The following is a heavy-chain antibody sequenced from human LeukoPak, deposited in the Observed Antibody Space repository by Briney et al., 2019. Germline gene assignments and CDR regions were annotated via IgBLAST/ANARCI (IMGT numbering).Heavy chain of an antibody. D-gene: IGHD2-21*01. Sequence: GSLRLSCAASGFTFSSYSMNWVRQAPGKGLEWVSSISSSSSYIYYADSVKGRFTISRDNAKNSLYLQMNSLRAEDTAVYYCARETVVVRGGFDYWGQGTLVTVSS. J-gene: IGHJ4*02. CDR2: ISSSSSYI. V-gene: IGHV3-21*01. CDR1: GFTFSSYS. CDR3: ARETVVVRGGFDY.